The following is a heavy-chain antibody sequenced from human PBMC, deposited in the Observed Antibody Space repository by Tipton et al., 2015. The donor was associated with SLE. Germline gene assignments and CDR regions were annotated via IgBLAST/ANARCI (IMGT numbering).Heavy chain of an antibody. Sequence: TLSLTCTVSGGSISSSSYYWGWIRQPPGKGLEWIGRIYYSGSTYYNPSLKSRVTISVDTSKNQFSLKLSSVTAADTAVYYCARRYASAYFDYWGQGTLVTVSS. D-gene: IGHD2-2*01. CDR3: ARRYASAYFDY. CDR1: GGSISSSSYY. V-gene: IGHV4-39*01. J-gene: IGHJ4*02. CDR2: IYYSGST.